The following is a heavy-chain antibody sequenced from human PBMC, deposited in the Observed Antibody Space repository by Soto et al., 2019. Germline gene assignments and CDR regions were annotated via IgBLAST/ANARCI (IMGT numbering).Heavy chain of an antibody. V-gene: IGHV1-3*01. CDR2: INAGNGNT. Sequence: ASVKVSCMASGYTFTSYAMHWVRPAPGQRLEWMGWINAGNGNTKYSQKFQGRVTITRDTSASTAYMELSSLRSEDTVVYYCARDWGTTTVSLNWFDPWGQGTLVTVSS. D-gene: IGHD4-17*01. CDR1: GYTFTSYA. J-gene: IGHJ5*02. CDR3: ARDWGTTTVSLNWFDP.